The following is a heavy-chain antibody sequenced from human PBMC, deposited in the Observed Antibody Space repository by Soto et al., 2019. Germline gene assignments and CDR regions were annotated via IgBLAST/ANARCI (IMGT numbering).Heavy chain of an antibody. CDR3: ARDTGGSYDY. CDR1: GFTFSDYY. Sequence: EVQLVVSGGGLVQPGGSLRLSCAASGFTFSDYYMDWVRQVPGKGLEWVGRSRNKANSYNTEYAASVKGRFSISRDGSKDSMYLQMNSLKTEDTAVYYCARDTGGSYDYWGQGALVTVSS. D-gene: IGHD1-26*01. CDR2: SRNKANSYNT. J-gene: IGHJ4*02. V-gene: IGHV3-72*01.